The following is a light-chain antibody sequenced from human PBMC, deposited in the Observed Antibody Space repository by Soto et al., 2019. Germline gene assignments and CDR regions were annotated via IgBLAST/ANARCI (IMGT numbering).Light chain of an antibody. Sequence: DIQMTQSPSTLSASVGDRVTITCRASQNVNKWLAWFQQKPGKVHKLLIFDASTLQTGVPSRFGGGGSGTEFTLTISRLQPDYFVTFYCQPYYSYSPWTLGLRT. J-gene: IGKJ1*01. CDR1: QNVNKW. CDR2: DAS. CDR3: QPYYSYSPWT. V-gene: IGKV1-5*01.